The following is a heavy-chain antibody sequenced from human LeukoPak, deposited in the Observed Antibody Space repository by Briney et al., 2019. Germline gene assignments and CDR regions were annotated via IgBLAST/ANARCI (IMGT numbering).Heavy chain of an antibody. CDR1: GFTFSSYG. D-gene: IGHD5-18*01. J-gene: IGHJ4*02. V-gene: IGHV3-33*06. CDR2: IWYDGSNK. Sequence: PGRSLRLSCAASGFTFSSYGMHWVRQAPGKGLEWVAVIWYDGSNKYYADSVKGRFTISRDNSKNTLYLQRNSLRAEDTAVYYCAKPRGYSYGPFDYWGQGTLVTVSS. CDR3: AKPRGYSYGPFDY.